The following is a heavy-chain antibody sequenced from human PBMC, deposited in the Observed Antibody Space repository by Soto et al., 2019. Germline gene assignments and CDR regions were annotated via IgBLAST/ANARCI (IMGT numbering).Heavy chain of an antibody. CDR3: ARVLQWLAPFDY. CDR1: GFTFNSYG. Sequence: GGSLRLSCAASGFTFNSYGIHWVRQAPGKGLEWVAVISHDGSKTNYADSVKGRFTISRDNSKNTLYLQMNSLRAEDTAVYYCARVLQWLAPFDYWGQGTLVTVSS. CDR2: ISHDGSKT. J-gene: IGHJ4*02. D-gene: IGHD6-19*01. V-gene: IGHV3-30*03.